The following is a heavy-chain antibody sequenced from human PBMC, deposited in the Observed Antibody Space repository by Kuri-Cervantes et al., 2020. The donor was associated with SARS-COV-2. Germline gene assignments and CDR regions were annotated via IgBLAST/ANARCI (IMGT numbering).Heavy chain of an antibody. D-gene: IGHD1-1*01. Sequence: GGSLRLSCAASGFTFSSYAMSWVRQAPGKGLEWVSAISGSGGSTYYADSVKGRFTISRDNAKSSLYLQMNSLRVEDTAVYYCARAAIGTTFDKFDFWGQGTLVTVSS. CDR3: ARAAIGTTFDKFDF. V-gene: IGHV3-23*01. CDR2: ISGSGGST. J-gene: IGHJ4*02. CDR1: GFTFSSYA.